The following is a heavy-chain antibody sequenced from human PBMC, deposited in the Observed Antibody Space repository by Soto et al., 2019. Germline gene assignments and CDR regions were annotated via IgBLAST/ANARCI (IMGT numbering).Heavy chain of an antibody. V-gene: IGHV5-10-1*01. CDR2: IDPSDSYT. J-gene: IGHJ4*02. CDR1: GYSFTTYW. CDR3: ARRGVTTWAHYYFDY. Sequence: GESLKISCKGSGYSFTTYWISWVRQMPGKGLEWMGRIDPSDSYTNYSPSFQGHVTISADKSISTAYLQWSSLKASDTAMYYCARRGVTTWAHYYFDYWGQGTLVTVSS. D-gene: IGHD4-17*01.